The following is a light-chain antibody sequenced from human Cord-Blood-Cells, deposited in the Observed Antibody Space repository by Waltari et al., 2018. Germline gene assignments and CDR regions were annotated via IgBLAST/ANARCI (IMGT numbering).Light chain of an antibody. CDR2: DVS. V-gene: IGLV2-11*01. J-gene: IGLJ1*01. CDR1: RSDVGGYNC. Sequence: QSALTQPRSVSGSPGQSVTISCTGTRSDVGGYNCVSWYQQHPGKAPKLMIYDVSKRPSGVPDRFSGSKSGNTASLTISGLQAEDEADYYCCSYAGSYTYVFGTGTKVTVL. CDR3: CSYAGSYTYV.